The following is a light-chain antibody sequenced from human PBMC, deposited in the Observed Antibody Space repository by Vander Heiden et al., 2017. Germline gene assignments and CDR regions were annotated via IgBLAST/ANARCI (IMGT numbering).Light chain of an antibody. V-gene: IGLV1-47*02. Sequence: QSVLTQPPSASGTPGQRVTISCSGGSSNIERNSVYWYQQLPGTAPKPLIFNNNQRPSGVPDRFSGSKSGTSASLAISGLRSEDEAHYYCAAWDGSLSGWVFGGGTKVTVL. J-gene: IGLJ3*02. CDR1: SSNIERNS. CDR3: AAWDGSLSGWV. CDR2: NNN.